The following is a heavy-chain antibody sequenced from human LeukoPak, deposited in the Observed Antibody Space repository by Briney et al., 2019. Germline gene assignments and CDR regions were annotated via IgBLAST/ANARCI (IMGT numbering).Heavy chain of an antibody. D-gene: IGHD2-2*01. CDR2: IYYSGST. J-gene: IGHJ6*03. CDR1: GGSISSGGYY. CDR3: ARLGVVPAAMTFSYYYYMDV. Sequence: PSETLSLTCTVSGGSISSGGYYWSWIRQHPGKGLEWIGYIYYSGSTYYNPSLKSRVTISVDTSKNQFSLKLSSVTAADTAVYYCARLGVVPAAMTFSYYYYMDVWGKGTTVTVSS. V-gene: IGHV4-31*03.